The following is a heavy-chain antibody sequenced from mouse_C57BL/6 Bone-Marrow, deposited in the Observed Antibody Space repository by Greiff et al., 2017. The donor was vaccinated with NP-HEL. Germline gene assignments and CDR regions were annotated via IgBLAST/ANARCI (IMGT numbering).Heavy chain of an antibody. CDR2: IYPGDGDT. D-gene: IGHD2-3*01. J-gene: IGHJ2*01. V-gene: IGHV1-82*01. Sequence: VQRVESGPELVKPGASVKISCKASGYAFSSSWMNWVKQRPGKGLEWIGRIYPGDGDTNYNGKFKGKATLTADKSSSTAYMQLSSLTSEDSAVYFCARWDGYSDYWGQGTTLTVSS. CDR3: ARWDGYSDY. CDR1: GYAFSSSW.